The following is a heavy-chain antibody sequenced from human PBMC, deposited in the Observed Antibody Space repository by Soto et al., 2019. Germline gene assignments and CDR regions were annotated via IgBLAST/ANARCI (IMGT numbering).Heavy chain of an antibody. Sequence: EVQLVESGGGLVKPGGSLRLSCAASGFSFSSDSMGWVRQAPGKGLEWVSSISSSGSFMNYADSVKGRFTISRDNAKTSLYLQMSSLKDEDTAVYYCVRDPPTGTTLDWVDSWGQGTLVTVSS. CDR3: VRDPPTGTTLDWVDS. D-gene: IGHD1-7*01. V-gene: IGHV3-21*01. CDR1: GFSFSSDS. J-gene: IGHJ5*01. CDR2: ISSSGSFM.